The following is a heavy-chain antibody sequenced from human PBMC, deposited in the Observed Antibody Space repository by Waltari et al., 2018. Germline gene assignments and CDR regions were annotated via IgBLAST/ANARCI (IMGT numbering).Heavy chain of an antibody. CDR2: LYSSGST. Sequence: QVQLQESGPGLVKPSETLSLICSVSGGSIRTHFWGWFRQPPGKTLEWIGNLYSSGSTNYNPSLTSRVTISLDMSKNQFSLKLRSVSAADTAVYYCARASYGSGSSWFDPWGQGNLVTVSS. CDR1: GGSIRTHF. CDR3: ARASYGSGSSWFDP. V-gene: IGHV4-59*11. J-gene: IGHJ5*02. D-gene: IGHD3-10*01.